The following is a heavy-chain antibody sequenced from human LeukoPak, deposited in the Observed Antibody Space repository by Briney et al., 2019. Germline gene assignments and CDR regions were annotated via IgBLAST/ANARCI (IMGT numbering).Heavy chain of an antibody. V-gene: IGHV4-38-2*02. CDR1: GYSIRSGFY. D-gene: IGHD2-15*01. CDR2: IYHSGIT. J-gene: IGHJ5*02. CDR3: ARVGCSGGSCYGSWFDP. Sequence: SETLSLTCTVSGYSIRSGFYWGWIRQPPGKGLEWIGNIYHSGITYSTPSLKSRVTISVDTSKNQFYLKLSSVTAADTAVYYCARVGCSGGSCYGSWFDPWGQGTLVTVSS.